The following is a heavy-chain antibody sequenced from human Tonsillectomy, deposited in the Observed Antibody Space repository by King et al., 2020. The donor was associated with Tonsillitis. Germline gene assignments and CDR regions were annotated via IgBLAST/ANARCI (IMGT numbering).Heavy chain of an antibody. CDR3: AREGIVKSSSDAFDI. CDR2: VSYDGVKK. J-gene: IGHJ3*02. V-gene: IGHV3-30*04. Sequence: VQLVESGGGVVQPGRSLRLSCAASGFTFSSYVIHWVRQAPGKGLEWVAVVSYDGVKKYYSDSVRGRFTISRDNSQNTLYLRMSSLSADDTAVYYCAREGIVKSSSDAFDIGGQGTKVTVSS. CDR1: GFTFSSYV. D-gene: IGHD3-22*01.